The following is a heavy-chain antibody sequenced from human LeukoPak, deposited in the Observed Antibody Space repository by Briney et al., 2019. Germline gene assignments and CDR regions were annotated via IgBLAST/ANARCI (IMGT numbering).Heavy chain of an antibody. J-gene: IGHJ6*02. CDR1: GFTFSSYA. CDR2: ISYDGSNK. CDR3: ARWYYYYGMDV. V-gene: IGHV3-30-3*01. Sequence: GGSLRLSCAASGFTFSSYAMHWVRQAPGKGLEWVAVISYDGSNKYYADSVKGRFTISRDNSKNTLYLQMNGLRAEDTAVYYCARWYYYYGMDVWGQGTTVTVSS.